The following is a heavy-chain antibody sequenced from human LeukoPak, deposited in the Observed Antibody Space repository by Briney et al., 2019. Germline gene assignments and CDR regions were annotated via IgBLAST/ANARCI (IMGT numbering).Heavy chain of an antibody. V-gene: IGHV3-64D*06. CDR3: ARSPSPYSSGWYFDY. CDR2: ISSNGGST. D-gene: IGHD6-19*01. Sequence: GGSLRLSCSASGFTFSSYAMHWVRQAPGKGLEYVSAISSNGGSTYYADSVKGRFTISRDNSKNTLYLQMSSLRAEDTAVYYCARSPSPYSSGWYFDYWGQGTLVTVSS. J-gene: IGHJ4*02. CDR1: GFTFSSYA.